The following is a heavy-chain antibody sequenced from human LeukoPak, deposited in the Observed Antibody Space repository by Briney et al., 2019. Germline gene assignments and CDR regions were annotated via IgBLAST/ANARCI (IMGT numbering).Heavy chain of an antibody. J-gene: IGHJ6*02. CDR1: GGSISSYY. D-gene: IGHD2-15*01. CDR3: ARGDCSGGSCYPYYYYGMDV. V-gene: IGHV4-59*01. Sequence: SETLSLTCTVSGGSISSYYWSWIRQPPGKGLEWIGYIYYSGSTNYNPSLKSRVTISVDTSKNQFSLKLSSVTAADTAVYYCARGDCSGGSCYPYYYYGMDVWDQGTTVTVSS. CDR2: IYYSGST.